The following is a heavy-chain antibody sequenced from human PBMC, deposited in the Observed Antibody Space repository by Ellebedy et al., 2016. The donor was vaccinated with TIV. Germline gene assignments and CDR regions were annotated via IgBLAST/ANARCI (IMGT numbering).Heavy chain of an antibody. V-gene: IGHV6-1*01. CDR2: TYYRSKWYN. CDR1: GDSVSSNRVA. D-gene: IGHD3/OR15-3a*01. J-gene: IGHJ3*02. Sequence: SQTLSLTCAISGDSVSSNRVAWNWLRQSPSRGLEWLGRTYYRSKWYNDYAVSVKSRIVINPDTSKNRFSLQLNSVTPEDTAVYYCVRDSGLGLDAFDIWGQGTMVTVSS. CDR3: VRDSGLGLDAFDI.